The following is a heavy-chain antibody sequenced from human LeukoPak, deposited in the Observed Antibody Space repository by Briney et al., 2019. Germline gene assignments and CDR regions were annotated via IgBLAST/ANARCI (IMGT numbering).Heavy chain of an antibody. D-gene: IGHD5-24*01. CDR1: GYTFTSYY. CDR3: ARKGRWLQLKEGFDY. Sequence: ASVKVSCKASGYTFTSYYMHWVRQAPGQGLEWMGWINPNSGGTNYAQKFQGRVTMTRATSISTAYMELSRLRSDDTAVYYCARKGRWLQLKEGFDYWGQGTLVTASS. CDR2: INPNSGGT. V-gene: IGHV1-2*02. J-gene: IGHJ4*02.